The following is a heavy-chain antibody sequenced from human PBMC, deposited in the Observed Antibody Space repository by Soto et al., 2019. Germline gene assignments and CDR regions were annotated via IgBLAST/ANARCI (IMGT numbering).Heavy chain of an antibody. CDR3: AKIYCSGGSCYSHYYYYYGMDV. V-gene: IGHV3-23*01. CDR2: ISGSGGST. CDR1: GFTFSSYA. J-gene: IGHJ6*02. D-gene: IGHD2-15*01. Sequence: SGGSLRLSCAASGFTFSSYAMSWVRQAPGKGLEWVSAISGSGGSTYYADSVKGRFTISRDNSKNTLYLQMNSLRAEDTAVYYCAKIYCSGGSCYSHYYYYYGMDVWGQGTTVTVSS.